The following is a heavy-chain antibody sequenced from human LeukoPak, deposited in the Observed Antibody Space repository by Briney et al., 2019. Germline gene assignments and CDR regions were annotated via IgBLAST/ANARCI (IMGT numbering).Heavy chain of an antibody. Sequence: SETLSLTCTVSGGSISSDYWNWIRQPPGKGLEWIGYISYSGSTNYNPSLKSRVTISSDTSKNQFSLKLSSVTAADTAVYYCARFGIAVRPGDYYFDYWGQGTLVTVSS. D-gene: IGHD6-6*01. CDR3: ARFGIAVRPGDYYFDY. J-gene: IGHJ4*02. CDR2: ISYSGST. CDR1: GGSISSDY. V-gene: IGHV4-59*08.